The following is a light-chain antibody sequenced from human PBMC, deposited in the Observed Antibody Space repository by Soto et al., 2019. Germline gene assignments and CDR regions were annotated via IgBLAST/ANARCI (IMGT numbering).Light chain of an antibody. Sequence: DIQMTQSPSSLSGSIGDRITITCRASQSISSHLYWFQQKPGQAPKLLIYAASSLQSGVPSRFSGSGSGTDFTLTISSLQPEDFATYYCQQSYSNSITFGQGTRLEIK. J-gene: IGKJ5*01. CDR1: QSISSH. V-gene: IGKV1-39*01. CDR3: QQSYSNSIT. CDR2: AAS.